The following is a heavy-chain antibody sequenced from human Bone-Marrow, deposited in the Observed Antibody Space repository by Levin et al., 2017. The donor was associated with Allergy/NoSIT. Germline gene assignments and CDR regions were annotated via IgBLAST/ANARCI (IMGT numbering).Heavy chain of an antibody. J-gene: IGHJ6*02. CDR1: GFTFTNVC. Sequence: AGGSLRLSCTASGFTFTNVCMNWVRQAPGKGLEWVGRIKTKTDGEATDYAAPVRGRFTVSRDDSKNTVYLQMHSLKTEDTAVYYCTTDRSVNTISGPYYFYYGVDVWGQGTTVTVSS. CDR3: TTDRSVNTISGPYYFYYGVDV. CDR2: IKTKTDGEAT. V-gene: IGHV3-15*01. D-gene: IGHD3-3*01.